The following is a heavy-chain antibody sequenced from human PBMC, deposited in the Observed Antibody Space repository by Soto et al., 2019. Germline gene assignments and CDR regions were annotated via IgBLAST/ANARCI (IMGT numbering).Heavy chain of an antibody. J-gene: IGHJ4*02. Sequence: QVQLVQSGAEVKKPGASVKVSCKASGYTFTTYYMHWVRQAPGQGLEWMGIINPSTGSTVYTQKFRGRAPLPRNTSTSTVYREQPSLTSADTAVYYCAKDAVPAPRTVSAYWGKGTLFTVSS. V-gene: IGHV1-46*01. CDR1: GYTFTTYY. D-gene: IGHD2-2*01. CDR3: AKDAVPAPRTVSAY. CDR2: INPSTGST.